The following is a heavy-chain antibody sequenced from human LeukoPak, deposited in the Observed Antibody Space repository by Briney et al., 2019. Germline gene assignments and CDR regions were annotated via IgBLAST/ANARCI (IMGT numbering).Heavy chain of an antibody. CDR1: GYTFTSYY. Sequence: ASVKVSCKASGYTFTSYYMHWVRQAPGQGLEWMGIINPSGGSTSYAQKFQGRVTMTRDMSTSTAYMELRSLRSDDTAVYYCARDSNYDILTGAYYFDYWGQGTLVTVSS. CDR3: ARDSNYDILTGAYYFDY. J-gene: IGHJ4*02. D-gene: IGHD3-9*01. CDR2: INPSGGST. V-gene: IGHV1-46*01.